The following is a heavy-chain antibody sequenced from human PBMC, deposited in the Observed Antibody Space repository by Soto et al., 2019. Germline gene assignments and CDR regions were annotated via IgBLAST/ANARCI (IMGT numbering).Heavy chain of an antibody. Sequence: QVQLVQSGAEVKKPGSSVKVSCKASGGTFSSYTISWVRQAPGQGLEWLGRVIPILGIANYAQKYQGRVTITADKSTSTAYMELSSLSSEGTAVYYCAATFLRARNWYCDLWGRGTLVTVSS. CDR3: AATFLRARNWYCDL. CDR2: VIPILGIA. V-gene: IGHV1-69*02. J-gene: IGHJ2*01. CDR1: GGTFSSYT. D-gene: IGHD4-17*01.